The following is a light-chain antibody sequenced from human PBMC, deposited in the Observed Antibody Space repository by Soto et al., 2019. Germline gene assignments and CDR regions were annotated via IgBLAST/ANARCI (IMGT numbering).Light chain of an antibody. CDR1: QSVSSNY. CDR3: QQYGSSPPLT. J-gene: IGKJ4*01. V-gene: IGKV3-20*01. Sequence: EIVLTQPPGTLSLSPGERATLSCRASQSVSSNYLAWYQQKPGQAPRLLIYGASSRATGVPDRFSGSGSGTDFTLTISKLEPEDFALYYCQQYGSSPPLTFGGGTKVEIK. CDR2: GAS.